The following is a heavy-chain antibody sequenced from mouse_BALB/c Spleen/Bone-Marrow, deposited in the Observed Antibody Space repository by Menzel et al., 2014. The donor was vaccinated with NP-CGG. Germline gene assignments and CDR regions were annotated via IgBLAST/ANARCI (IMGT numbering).Heavy chain of an antibody. J-gene: IGHJ4*01. Sequence: VQVVESGPGLVAPSQSLSITCTVSGFSLTGYAVNWVRQPPGKGLEWLGMIWGDGSTDNNSALKSRLSISKDNSKSQVFLKMNSLQTDDTARYYCARDGYDYAMDYWGQGTSVTVSS. CDR1: GFSLTGYA. V-gene: IGHV2-6-7*01. CDR3: ARDGYDYAMDY. CDR2: IWGDGST. D-gene: IGHD2-2*01.